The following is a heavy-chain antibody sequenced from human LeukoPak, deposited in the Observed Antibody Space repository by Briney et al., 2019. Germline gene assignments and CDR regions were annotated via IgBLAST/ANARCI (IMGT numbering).Heavy chain of an antibody. CDR1: GYTFTSYG. CDR2: ISAYNGNT. CDR3: ARESEDIVVVPAASAFDP. J-gene: IGHJ5*02. Sequence: GASVKVSCKASGYTFTSYGISWVRQAPGQGLEWMGWISAYNGNTNYAQKLQGRVTMTTDTSTSTAYMEPRSLRSDDTAVYYCARESEDIVVVPAASAFDPWGQGTLVTVSS. D-gene: IGHD2-2*01. V-gene: IGHV1-18*01.